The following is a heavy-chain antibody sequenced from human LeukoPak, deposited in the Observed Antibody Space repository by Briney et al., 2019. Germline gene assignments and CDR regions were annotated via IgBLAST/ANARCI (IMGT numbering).Heavy chain of an antibody. CDR2: ITGSGGST. CDR3: AKSGSLWYYFDY. CDR1: GFTFSSYG. J-gene: IGHJ4*02. V-gene: IGHV3-23*01. D-gene: IGHD3-10*01. Sequence: GGSLRLSCVASGFTFSSYGMRWVRQAPGKELEWVSAITGSGGSTEYADSVKGRFTISRDNSKNTLYLQMNSLRAEDTAVYYCAKSGSLWYYFDYWGQGSLVTVAS.